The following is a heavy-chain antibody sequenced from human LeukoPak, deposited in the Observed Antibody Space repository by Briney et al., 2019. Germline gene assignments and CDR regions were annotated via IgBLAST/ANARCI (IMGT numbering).Heavy chain of an antibody. CDR3: ARVLYDSSGYYEVDAFDI. CDR2: IYYSGST. D-gene: IGHD3-22*01. CDR1: GGSISSYY. V-gene: IGHV4-59*01. J-gene: IGHJ3*02. Sequence: PSETLSLTCTVSGGSISSYYWSWIRQPPGKGLEWIGYIYYSGSTNYNPSLKSRVTISVDTSKNQFSPKLSSVTAADTAVYYCARVLYDSSGYYEVDAFDIWGQGTMVTVSS.